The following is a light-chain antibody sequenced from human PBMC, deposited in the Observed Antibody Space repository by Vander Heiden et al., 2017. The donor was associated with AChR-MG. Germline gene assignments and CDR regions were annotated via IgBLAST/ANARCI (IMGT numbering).Light chain of an antibody. Sequence: EIVMTQSPATLYVSPGERATLSCRASQRVSSNLAWYQQKPGQAPRLLIYGASTRATGIPARFSGSGSGTEFILTISSLQSEDFAVYYCQQYSNWPRTFGQGTKVEIK. V-gene: IGKV3-15*01. CDR2: GAS. J-gene: IGKJ1*01. CDR3: QQYSNWPRT. CDR1: QRVSSN.